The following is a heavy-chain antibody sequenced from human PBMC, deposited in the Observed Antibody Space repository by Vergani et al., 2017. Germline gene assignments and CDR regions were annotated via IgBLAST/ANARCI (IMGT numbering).Heavy chain of an antibody. Sequence: QVQLVQSGAEVKKPGASVKVSCKASGYTFTGYYMHWVRQATGQGLEWMGWMNPNSGNTGYAQKFQGRVTMTRNTSISTAYMELRSLRSDDTAVYYCARDQGSYYGSGSYYHFDYRGQGTLVTVSS. J-gene: IGHJ4*02. V-gene: IGHV1-8*02. D-gene: IGHD3-10*01. CDR3: ARDQGSYYGSGSYYHFDY. CDR2: MNPNSGNT. CDR1: GYTFTGYY.